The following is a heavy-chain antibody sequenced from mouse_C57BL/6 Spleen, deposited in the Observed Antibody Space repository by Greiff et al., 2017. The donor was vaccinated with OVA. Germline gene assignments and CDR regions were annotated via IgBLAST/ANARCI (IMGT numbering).Heavy chain of an antibody. CDR3: TIWLLSY. CDR1: GYTFTDYE. Sequence: VQGVESGAELVRPGASVTLSCKASGYTFTDYEMHWVKQTPVHGLEWIGAIDPETGGTAYNQKFKGKAILTADKSSSTAYMELRSLTSEDSAVYYCTIWLLSYWGQGTLVTVSA. D-gene: IGHD2-3*01. CDR2: IDPETGGT. J-gene: IGHJ3*01. V-gene: IGHV1-15*01.